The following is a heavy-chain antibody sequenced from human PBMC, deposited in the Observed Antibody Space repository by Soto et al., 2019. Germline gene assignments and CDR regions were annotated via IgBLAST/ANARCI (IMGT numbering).Heavy chain of an antibody. CDR3: ARDTGTYPYYFDY. CDR1: GGSISSGENF. D-gene: IGHD1-26*01. CDR2: IHHSGST. Sequence: SETLSLTCTVSGGSISSGENFWNWIRQSPGKGLEWIGYIHHSGSTYYSPSLKSRLTISVDTSKNQISLKLSSVTAADTAVYYCARDTGTYPYYFDYWGQGTLVTVSS. J-gene: IGHJ4*02. V-gene: IGHV4-30-4*01.